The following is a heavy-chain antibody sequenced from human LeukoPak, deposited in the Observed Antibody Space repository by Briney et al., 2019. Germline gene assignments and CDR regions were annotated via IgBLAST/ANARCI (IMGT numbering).Heavy chain of an antibody. CDR1: GYTFTSYG. D-gene: IGHD3-9*01. Sequence: ASVKVSCKASGYTFTSYGISWVRQAPGQGLEWMGWISAYNGNTNYAQKLQGRVTMTTDTSTSTAYMELRSQRSDDTAVYYCARDGGTYYDILTGYHKDYWGQGTLVTVSS. CDR2: ISAYNGNT. V-gene: IGHV1-18*01. CDR3: ARDGGTYYDILTGYHKDY. J-gene: IGHJ4*02.